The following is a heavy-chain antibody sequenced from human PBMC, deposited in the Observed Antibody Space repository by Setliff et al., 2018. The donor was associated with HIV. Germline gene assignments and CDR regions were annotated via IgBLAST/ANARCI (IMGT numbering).Heavy chain of an antibody. CDR2: TRSVSDGGRT. CDR3: TTDPAVG. J-gene: IGHJ1*01. Sequence: PGGSLRLSCVASAASGFTFSDAWMSWVRQAPGKGLEWVGRTRSVSDGGRTDYAAPVKGRFTISRDDSKNMLYLQMNSLKIEDTAVYYCTTDPAVGWGQGT. D-gene: IGHD2-2*01. V-gene: IGHV3-15*01. CDR1: GFTFSDAW.